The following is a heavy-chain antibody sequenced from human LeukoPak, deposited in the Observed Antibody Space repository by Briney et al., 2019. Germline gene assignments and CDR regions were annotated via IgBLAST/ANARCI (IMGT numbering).Heavy chain of an antibody. V-gene: IGHV1-18*01. CDR1: GYTFTSYG. J-gene: IGHJ4*02. CDR3: ARDGPIEPRGAVFDY. CDR2: ISAYNGNT. Sequence: GASVKVSCKASGYTFTSYGISWVRQAPGQGLEWMGWISAYNGNTNYAQKLQGRVTMTTDTSTSTAYMELRSLRSNDTAVYYCARDGPIEPRGAVFDYWGQGTLVTVSS. D-gene: IGHD3-10*01.